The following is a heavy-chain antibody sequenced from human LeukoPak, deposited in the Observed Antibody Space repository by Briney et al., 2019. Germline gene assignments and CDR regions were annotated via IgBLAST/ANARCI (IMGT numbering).Heavy chain of an antibody. J-gene: IGHJ4*02. CDR2: FIPVFGPA. CDR1: GDTFSNYA. Sequence: GASVKVSCKASGDTFSNYAVSWVRQAPGQGLEWMGGFIPVFGPANYAQKFQGRVTITADESTSTAYMELSSLRSEDTAVYYCARAGEVYNSGSYLEYWGQGTLVTVSS. V-gene: IGHV1-69*13. D-gene: IGHD6-19*01. CDR3: ARAGEVYNSGSYLEY.